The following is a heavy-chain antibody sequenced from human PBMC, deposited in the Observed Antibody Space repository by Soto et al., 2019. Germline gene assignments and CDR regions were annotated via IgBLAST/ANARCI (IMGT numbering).Heavy chain of an antibody. D-gene: IGHD6-13*01. V-gene: IGHV4-59*08. CDR3: ARLNGAAGTRTYYFDY. J-gene: IGHJ4*02. CDR2: IYYSGST. CDR1: GGSISSYY. Sequence: SSETLSLTCTVSGGSISSYYWSWIRQPPGKGLEWIGYIYYSGSTNYNPSLKSRVTISVDTSKNQFSLKLSSVTAADTAVYYCARLNGAAGTRTYYFDYWGQGTLVTVSS.